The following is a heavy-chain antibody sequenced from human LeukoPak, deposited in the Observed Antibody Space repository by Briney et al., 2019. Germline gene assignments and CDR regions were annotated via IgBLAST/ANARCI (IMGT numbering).Heavy chain of an antibody. V-gene: IGHV3-30*04. Sequence: GGSLRLSCAASGFTFSSYAMHWVRQAPGKGLEWVALISYDGSNKYSADSVKGRFTISRDNSKNTLYLQMNSLRAEDTAVYYCARALIGCYFDYWGQGTLVTVSS. CDR3: ARALIGCYFDY. D-gene: IGHD2-8*01. CDR2: ISYDGSNK. J-gene: IGHJ4*02. CDR1: GFTFSSYA.